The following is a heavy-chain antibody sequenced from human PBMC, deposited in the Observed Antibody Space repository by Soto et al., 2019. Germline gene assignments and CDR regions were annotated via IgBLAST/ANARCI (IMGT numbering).Heavy chain of an antibody. J-gene: IGHJ2*01. D-gene: IGHD3-16*01. CDR3: ARDGRGGDYWYFDL. CDR2: IYYSGST. Sequence: QVQLQESGPGLVKPSETLSLTCTVSGGSISSYYWSWIRQPPGKGLEWIGYIYYSGSTNYNPSLKSRVTISVDTSKNQFSLKLSYVPAADTAVYYCARDGRGGDYWYFDLWGRGTLVTVSS. CDR1: GGSISSYY. V-gene: IGHV4-59*01.